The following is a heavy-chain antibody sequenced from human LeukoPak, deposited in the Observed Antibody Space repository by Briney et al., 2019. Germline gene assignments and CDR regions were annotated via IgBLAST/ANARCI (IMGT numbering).Heavy chain of an antibody. V-gene: IGHV3-23*01. J-gene: IGHJ4*02. CDR1: GFTFRSYA. D-gene: IGHD1-26*01. CDR3: AIGWELHRFGY. Sequence: VGSLRLSCAASGFTFRSYAMNWVRQAPGKGLEWVSGISNSGDTTSYADSVKGRFTISRDNSKNTLYLQMDSLRAEDTAVYYCAIGWELHRFGYWGQGTLVTVSS. CDR2: ISNSGDTT.